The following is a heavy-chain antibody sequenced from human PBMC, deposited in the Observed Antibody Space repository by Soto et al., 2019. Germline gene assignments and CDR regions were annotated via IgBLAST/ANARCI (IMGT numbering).Heavy chain of an antibody. CDR1: GFTFSSYA. V-gene: IGHV3-30-3*01. D-gene: IGHD3-10*01. Sequence: PGGSLRLSCAASGFTFSSYAMSWVRQAPGKGLEWVAVISYDGSNKYYADSVKGRFTISRDNSKNTLYLQMNSLRAEDTAVYYCARASRWFGELRSAFDIWGQGTMVTVSS. J-gene: IGHJ3*02. CDR3: ARASRWFGELRSAFDI. CDR2: ISYDGSNK.